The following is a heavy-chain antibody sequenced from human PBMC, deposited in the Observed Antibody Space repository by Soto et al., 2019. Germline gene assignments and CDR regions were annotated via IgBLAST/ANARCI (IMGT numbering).Heavy chain of an antibody. CDR2: IIGTGFNT. CDR1: LVTFSTYS. J-gene: IGHJ4*02. Sequence: WCVGVSCAPALVTFSTYSSTCVVQAPGKGLEWVSTIIGTGFNTYYEDSVKGRLTISRDNSKNTVYLQMNSLRAEDTAVYYCAHPVYLMAFEYWAKG. D-gene: IGHD1-20*01. V-gene: IGHV3-23*01. CDR3: AHPVYLMAFEY.